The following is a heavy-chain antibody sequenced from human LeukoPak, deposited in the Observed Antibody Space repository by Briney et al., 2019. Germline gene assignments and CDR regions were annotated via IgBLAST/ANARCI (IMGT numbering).Heavy chain of an antibody. Sequence: GGSLRLSCAASGFTFSNYGIHWVRQAPGKGLEWVAFIRYDGSDKYYADSVKGRFTISRDNSKNTLYLQMNSLRAEDTAVYYCARDHSCSGGSCYNAFDIWGQGTMVTVSS. J-gene: IGHJ3*02. V-gene: IGHV3-30*02. CDR2: IRYDGSDK. D-gene: IGHD2-15*01. CDR1: GFTFSNYG. CDR3: ARDHSCSGGSCYNAFDI.